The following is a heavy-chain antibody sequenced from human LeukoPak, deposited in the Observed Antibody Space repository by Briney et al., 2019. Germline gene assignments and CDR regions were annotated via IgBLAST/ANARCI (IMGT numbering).Heavy chain of an antibody. J-gene: IGHJ4*02. Sequence: GGSLRLSCAASGFTFSSYAMSWVRQAPGKGLEWLSGISPRGGGTYYADPVKGRFTISRDDSKNTLSLQMNSLRVEDTAVYYCARDLAWGAFDYWGQGTLVTVSS. CDR2: ISPRGGGT. CDR1: GFTFSSYA. D-gene: IGHD7-27*01. V-gene: IGHV3-23*01. CDR3: ARDLAWGAFDY.